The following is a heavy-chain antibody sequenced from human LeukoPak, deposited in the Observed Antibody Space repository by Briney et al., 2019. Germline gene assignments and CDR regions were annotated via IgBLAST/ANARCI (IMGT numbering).Heavy chain of an antibody. CDR2: IYYSGST. D-gene: IGHD3-10*01. Sequence: SETLSLTCTVSGGSVSSSSYYWGWIRQPPGKGLEWIGSIYYSGSTYYNPSLKSRVTISVDTSKNQFSLKLSSVTAADTAVYYCARRSRGYLDYWGQGTLVTVSS. CDR1: GGSVSSSSYY. V-gene: IGHV4-39*01. CDR3: ARRSRGYLDY. J-gene: IGHJ4*02.